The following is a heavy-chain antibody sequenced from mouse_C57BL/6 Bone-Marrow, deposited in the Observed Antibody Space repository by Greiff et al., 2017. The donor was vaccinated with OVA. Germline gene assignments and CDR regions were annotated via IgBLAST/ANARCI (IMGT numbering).Heavy chain of an antibody. CDR3: ASSVLLPVCFDV. CDR2: IDPSYSYT. CDR1: GYTFTSDW. Sequence: QVQLQQPGAELVRPGTSVKLSCKASGYTFTSDWMHWVKQRPGQGLEWIGVIDPSYSYTNYNQKFKGKATLTVDTSSSTAYMQLSSLTSEDSAVYYCASSVLLPVCFDVWGKGTTVTVSA. J-gene: IGHJ1*03. D-gene: IGHD2-10*01. V-gene: IGHV1-59*01.